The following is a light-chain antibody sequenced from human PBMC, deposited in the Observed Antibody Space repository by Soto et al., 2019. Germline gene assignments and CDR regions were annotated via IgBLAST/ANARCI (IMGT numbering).Light chain of an antibody. CDR1: QSISSN. J-gene: IGKJ1*01. V-gene: IGKV3-15*01. CDR2: GAS. CDR3: KQSGSSDWT. Sequence: EIFITQSIATLSVSPGERSTRSWMAIQSISSNLAWYHKKTGQAPRLLIYGASTRATGIPARLSGSGSGTDLTLKISRMEPEDFAVYYCKQSGSSDWTLGKG.